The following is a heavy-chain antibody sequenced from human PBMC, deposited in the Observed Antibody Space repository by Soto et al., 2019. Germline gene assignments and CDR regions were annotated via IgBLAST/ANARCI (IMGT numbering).Heavy chain of an antibody. CDR3: AREMTTRGMDV. CDR1: GGTFSSYA. J-gene: IGHJ6*02. D-gene: IGHD1-1*01. V-gene: IGHV1-69*13. Sequence: SVKVSCKASGGTFSSYAISWVRQAPGQGLEWMGGIIPIFGTANYAQKFQGRVTITADESISTAYMELNSLRSEDTAVYYCAREMTTRGMDVWGQGTTVTSP. CDR2: IIPIFGTA.